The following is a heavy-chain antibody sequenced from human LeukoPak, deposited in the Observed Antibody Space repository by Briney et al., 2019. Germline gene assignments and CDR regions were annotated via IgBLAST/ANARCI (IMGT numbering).Heavy chain of an antibody. J-gene: IGHJ4*02. CDR2: ISAYNGNT. Sequence: ASVKVSCKASGYTFTSYDINWVRQATGQGLEWMGWISAYNGNTNYAQKLQGRVTMTTDTSTSTAYMELRSLRSDDTAVYYCARDYCSGGSCYSGTYDYWGQGTLVTVSS. D-gene: IGHD2-15*01. V-gene: IGHV1-18*01. CDR1: GYTFTSYD. CDR3: ARDYCSGGSCYSGTYDY.